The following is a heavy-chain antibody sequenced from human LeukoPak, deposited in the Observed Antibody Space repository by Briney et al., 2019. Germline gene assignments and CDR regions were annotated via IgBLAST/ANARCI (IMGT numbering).Heavy chain of an antibody. CDR3: AKREAAAGTPHFDY. D-gene: IGHD6-13*01. CDR1: GFTFSSYA. V-gene: IGHV3-23*01. J-gene: IGHJ4*02. Sequence: GGSLRLSCAASGFTFSSYAMSWVRQAPGKGLEWVSAISGSGGSTYYADSVKGRFTISRDNSKNTLYLEMNSLRAEDTAVYYCAKREAAAGTPHFDYWGQGTLVTVSS. CDR2: ISGSGGST.